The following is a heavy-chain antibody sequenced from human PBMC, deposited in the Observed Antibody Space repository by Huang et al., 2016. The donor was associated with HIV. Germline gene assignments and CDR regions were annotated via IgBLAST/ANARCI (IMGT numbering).Heavy chain of an antibody. Sequence: QVQLVQSGSELKKPGASVKVSCKASGYSFTHYGLNWVRQAPGQGLEWMGWVRTNTGNPNYDQGFTGRFVFSLNISVTTAYREINSLKAEDTAVYYCARDSPYGSGRYCPLDFWGQGTLVTVSS. CDR2: VRTNTGNP. CDR3: ARDSPYGSGRYCPLDF. V-gene: IGHV7-4-1*02. D-gene: IGHD3-10*01. J-gene: IGHJ4*02. CDR1: GYSFTHYG.